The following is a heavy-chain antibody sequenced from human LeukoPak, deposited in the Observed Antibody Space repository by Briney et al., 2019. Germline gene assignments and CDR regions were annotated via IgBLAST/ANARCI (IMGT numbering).Heavy chain of an antibody. V-gene: IGHV4-59*08. Sequence: SETLSLTCTVSGGSISGYYWSWIRQPPGKGLEWIGYIHYSGTTNYNPSLRSRVTMSVDTSRNQFSLKLRSVTAADTAVYYCARQNYFDSPGYYYFDYWGQGALVTVSS. CDR2: IHYSGTT. CDR3: ARQNYFDSPGYYYFDY. D-gene: IGHD3-22*01. CDR1: GGSISGYY. J-gene: IGHJ4*02.